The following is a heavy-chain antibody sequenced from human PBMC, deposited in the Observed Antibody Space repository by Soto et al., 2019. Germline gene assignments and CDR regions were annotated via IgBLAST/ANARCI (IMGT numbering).Heavy chain of an antibody. Sequence: QVQLVQSGAEVKKPGSSVKVSCKASGGTFSSYTISWVRQAPGQGLEWMGRIIPILGIANYAQKFQGRVTITADKSTSTAYMELSSLSSEDTAVYYCASGELTYNWFDPWGQGTLVTVSS. CDR3: ASGELTYNWFDP. J-gene: IGHJ5*02. CDR2: IIPILGIA. D-gene: IGHD1-26*01. V-gene: IGHV1-69*02. CDR1: GGTFSSYT.